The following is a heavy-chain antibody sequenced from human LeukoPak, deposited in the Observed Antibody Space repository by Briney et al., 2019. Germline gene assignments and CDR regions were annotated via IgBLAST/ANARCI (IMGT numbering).Heavy chain of an antibody. Sequence: GGSLRLSCAVFGSGFPFSNAWMSWVRQAPGKGLEWVGRIKSKTDGGTTDYAAPVKGRFTISRDDSKNTLYLQMNSLKTEDTAVYYCTTPGIAVAGIDYWGQGTLVTVSS. CDR1: GFPFSNAW. V-gene: IGHV3-15*01. CDR2: IKSKTDGGTT. CDR3: TTPGIAVAGIDY. D-gene: IGHD6-19*01. J-gene: IGHJ4*02.